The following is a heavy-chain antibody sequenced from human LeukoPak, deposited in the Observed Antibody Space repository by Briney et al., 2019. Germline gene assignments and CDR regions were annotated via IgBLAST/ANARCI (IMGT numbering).Heavy chain of an antibody. D-gene: IGHD4-17*01. CDR3: ARDPDYGDPE. CDR2: ITSSGTTT. V-gene: IGHV3-11*01. Sequence: GGSLRLSCAASGFTFSDHYMSWFRLSPGKGLEWLSYITSSGTTTDYADSVKGRFTISRDNAKNSMFLQMNSLRPEDAAVYYCARDPDYGDPEWGQGTLVTVSS. J-gene: IGHJ4*02. CDR1: GFTFSDHY.